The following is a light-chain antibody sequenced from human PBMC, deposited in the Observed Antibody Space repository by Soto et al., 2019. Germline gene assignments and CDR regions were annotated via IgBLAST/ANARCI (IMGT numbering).Light chain of an antibody. V-gene: IGKV2-28*01. CDR3: MQALETPYT. Sequence: EIVMTQSPPSLTVTPGEPASISCRSSQRLLHSNGNTFLDWYLQKPGQSPQPLINLGSNRASGVPDRVTGSEAGTNSTLKISRVEAEDVGVYYCMQALETPYTFRQGTKLEIK. CDR1: QRLLHSNGNTF. CDR2: LGS. J-gene: IGKJ2*01.